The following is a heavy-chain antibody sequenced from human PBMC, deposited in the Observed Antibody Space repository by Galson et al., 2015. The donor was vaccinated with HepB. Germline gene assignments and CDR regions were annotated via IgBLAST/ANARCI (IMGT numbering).Heavy chain of an antibody. J-gene: IGHJ3*02. CDR1: GGTFSSYA. D-gene: IGHD2-15*01. CDR2: IIPIFGTA. CDR3: ARSYCSGGSCHDAFDI. V-gene: IGHV1-69*13. Sequence: SVKVSCKASGGTFSSYAISWVRQAPGQGLEWMGGIIPIFGTANYAQKFQGRVTITADESTSTAYMELSSLRSEDTAVYYCARSYCSGGSCHDAFDIWGQGTMVAVSS.